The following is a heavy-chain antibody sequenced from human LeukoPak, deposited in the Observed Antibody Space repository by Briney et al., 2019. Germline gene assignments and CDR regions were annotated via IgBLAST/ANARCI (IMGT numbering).Heavy chain of an antibody. CDR1: GFTFNKDG. V-gene: IGHV3-23*01. D-gene: IGHD6-19*01. J-gene: IGHJ4*02. Sequence: PGGSLRLSCAASGFTFNKDGMSWVRQAPGKGLEWVSTVNENGAETHYADSVKGRFTISRDNSNNTVLLQMNIQRADDTALYYCTRGDGGWYPIDYWGQGTLVIVSS. CDR2: VNENGAET. CDR3: TRGDGGWYPIDY.